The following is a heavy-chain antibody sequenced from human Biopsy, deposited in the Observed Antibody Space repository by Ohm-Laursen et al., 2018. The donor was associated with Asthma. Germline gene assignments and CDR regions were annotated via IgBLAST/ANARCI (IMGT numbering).Heavy chain of an antibody. CDR1: GFTFSIYD. D-gene: IGHD1-26*01. CDR2: ISYDGGNK. J-gene: IGHJ4*02. Sequence: SLRLSCTASGFTFSIYDIHWVRQAPGKGLEWVAVISYDGGNKFYGDPVKGRFTISRDNSKNTLFLEMNSLRPEDTAVYYCAKELFPGWELRRGPDSWGQGTLVTVSS. CDR3: AKELFPGWELRRGPDS. V-gene: IGHV3-30*18.